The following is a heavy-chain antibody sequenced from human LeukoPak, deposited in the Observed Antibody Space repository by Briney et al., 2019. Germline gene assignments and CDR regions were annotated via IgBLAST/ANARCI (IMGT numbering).Heavy chain of an antibody. CDR1: GYTFTNYG. V-gene: IGHV1-2*02. Sequence: GASVKVSCKASGYTFTNYGISWVRQAPGQGLEWMGWINPNSGGTNYAQKFQGRVTMTRDTSISTAYMELSRLRSDDTAVYYCARDPFVDGGGVTDYWGQGTLVTVSS. CDR2: INPNSGGT. J-gene: IGHJ4*02. CDR3: ARDPFVDGGGVTDY. D-gene: IGHD2-21*01.